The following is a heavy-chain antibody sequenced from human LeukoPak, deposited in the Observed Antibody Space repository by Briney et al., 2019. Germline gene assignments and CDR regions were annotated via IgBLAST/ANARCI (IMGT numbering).Heavy chain of an antibody. CDR2: ISDSGGST. CDR3: AKDRPITIHWYFDL. CDR1: GFTFSSYA. V-gene: IGHV3-23*01. D-gene: IGHD3-9*01. Sequence: GGSLRFSCAASGFTFSSYAMSWVRQAPGKGLEWVSVISDSGGSTYYADSVKGRFTISRDNSKNTLYLQMNSLRAEDTAVYYCAKDRPITIHWYFDLWGRGTLVTVSS. J-gene: IGHJ2*01.